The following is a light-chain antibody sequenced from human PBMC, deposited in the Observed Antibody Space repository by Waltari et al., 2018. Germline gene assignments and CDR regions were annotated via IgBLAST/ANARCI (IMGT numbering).Light chain of an antibody. V-gene: IGLV1-44*01. CDR2: RND. Sequence: QSVLTQPPSASGTPGQRVTISCSGSSSNIGSNVVNWYQQVPGTTPKLRIYRNDQRPSGVPDRFSGSKSGTSASLAISGLRPEDEAEYYCASWDDSLNGRWEFGGGTKVTVL. CDR3: ASWDDSLNGRWE. J-gene: IGLJ3*02. CDR1: SSNIGSNV.